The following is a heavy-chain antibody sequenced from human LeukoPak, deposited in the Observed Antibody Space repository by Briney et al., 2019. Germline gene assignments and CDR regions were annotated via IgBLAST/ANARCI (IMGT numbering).Heavy chain of an antibody. J-gene: IGHJ4*02. D-gene: IGHD4-17*01. V-gene: IGHV3-66*01. Sequence: GGSLRLSCVASGFTVNRKYMTWVRQAPGKGLEWVSVIYSGGSTNYADSVRGRFTISRDSSRNTLYLQMNSLRAEDTAVYYCATRPSGDYPYFDYWGQGTLVTVSS. CDR2: IYSGGST. CDR3: ATRPSGDYPYFDY. CDR1: GFTVNRKY.